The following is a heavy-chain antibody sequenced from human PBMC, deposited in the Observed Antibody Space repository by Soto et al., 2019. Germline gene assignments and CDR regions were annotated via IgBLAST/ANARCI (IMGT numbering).Heavy chain of an antibody. V-gene: IGHV4-39*01. Sequence: SETLSLTCTVSGGSISSSSYYWGWIRQPPGKGLEWIGSIYYSGSTYYNPSLKSRVTISVDTSKNQFSLKLSSVTAADTAVYYCARHVNPWAQGAFDIWSQGTMVTVSS. CDR3: ARHVNPWAQGAFDI. D-gene: IGHD7-27*01. CDR2: IYYSGST. CDR1: GGSISSSSYY. J-gene: IGHJ3*02.